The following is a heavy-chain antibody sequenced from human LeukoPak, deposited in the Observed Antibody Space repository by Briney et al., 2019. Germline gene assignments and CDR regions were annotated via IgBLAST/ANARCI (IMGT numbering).Heavy chain of an antibody. CDR2: ISYDGSNK. CDR1: GFTFSSYA. V-gene: IGHV3-30-3*01. CDR3: ARSLPYGTTWYGRSDF. J-gene: IGHJ4*02. D-gene: IGHD6-13*01. Sequence: GGSLRLSCAASGFTFSSYAMHWVRQAPGKGLEWVAVISYDGSNKYYADSVKGRFTISRDNSKNTLYLQMNSLRAEDTAIYYCARSLPYGTTWYGRSDFWGQGTLVTVSS.